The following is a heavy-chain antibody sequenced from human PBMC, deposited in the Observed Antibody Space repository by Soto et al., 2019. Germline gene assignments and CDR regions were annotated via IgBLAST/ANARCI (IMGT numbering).Heavy chain of an antibody. CDR2: INSDGSST. D-gene: IGHD4-17*01. CDR3: AREPALTVTKRVTYYFDY. CDR1: GFTFRNYW. Sequence: EVQLVESGGGLVQPGGSLRLSCAVSGFTFRNYWMHWVRQGPGKGLVWVSRINSDGSSTSYADSVKGRFTISRDNAKNTLYLQMNSLRAEDTAVYYCAREPALTVTKRVTYYFDYWGQGTLVTVSS. J-gene: IGHJ4*02. V-gene: IGHV3-74*01.